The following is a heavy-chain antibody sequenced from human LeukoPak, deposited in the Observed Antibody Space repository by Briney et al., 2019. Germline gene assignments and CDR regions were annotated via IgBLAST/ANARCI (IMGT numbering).Heavy chain of an antibody. CDR1: GGSISSYY. CDR3: AKIGIKYYYDSSGPN. Sequence: PSETLSLTCTVSGGSISSYYWSWIRQPPGKGLEWIGYIYYSGSTNYNPSLKSRVTISVDTSKNQFSLKLSSVTAADTAVYYCAKIGIKYYYDSSGPNWGQGTLVTVSS. V-gene: IGHV4-59*01. J-gene: IGHJ4*02. CDR2: IYYSGST. D-gene: IGHD3-22*01.